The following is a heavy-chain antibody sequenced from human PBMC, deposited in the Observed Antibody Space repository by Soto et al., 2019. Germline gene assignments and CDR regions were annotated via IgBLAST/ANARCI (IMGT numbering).Heavy chain of an antibody. Sequence: GGSLRLSCAASGFTFSSYAMSWVRQAPGKGLEWVSAISGSGGSTYYADSVKGRFTISRDNSKNTLYLQMNSLRAEDTAVYYCAKAYYYDSSGYYVFDYWGQGTLVTAPQ. CDR1: GFTFSSYA. CDR3: AKAYYYDSSGYYVFDY. V-gene: IGHV3-23*01. CDR2: ISGSGGST. D-gene: IGHD3-22*01. J-gene: IGHJ4*02.